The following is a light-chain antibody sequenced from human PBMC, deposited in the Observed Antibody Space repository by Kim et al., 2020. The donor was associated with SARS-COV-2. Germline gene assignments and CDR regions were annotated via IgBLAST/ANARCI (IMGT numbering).Light chain of an antibody. Sequence: SPGETARITCSGDALPNQYAYLFQQKPGQAPVLVIYEGTERPSGIPERFSGSTSGTTVTLTISGVQAEDEADYYCQSSDSSDTFWVFGGGTQLTVL. CDR3: QSSDSSDTFWV. CDR2: EGT. CDR1: ALPNQY. V-gene: IGLV3-25*03. J-gene: IGLJ3*02.